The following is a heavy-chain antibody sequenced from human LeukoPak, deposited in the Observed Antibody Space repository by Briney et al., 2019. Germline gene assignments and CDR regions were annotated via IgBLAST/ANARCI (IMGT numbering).Heavy chain of an antibody. CDR3: ARRDSGKPFDY. J-gene: IGHJ4*02. D-gene: IGHD4-23*01. V-gene: IGHV4-39*01. Sequence: SETLSLTCSVSGGPTSSTTHYWGWIRQPPGKGLEWIGSVYYSGSTYYNPSLKSRVTISVDTSKNQFSLKLSSVTAADTAVYYCARRDSGKPFDYWGQGTLVTVSS. CDR1: GGPTSSTTHY. CDR2: VYYSGST.